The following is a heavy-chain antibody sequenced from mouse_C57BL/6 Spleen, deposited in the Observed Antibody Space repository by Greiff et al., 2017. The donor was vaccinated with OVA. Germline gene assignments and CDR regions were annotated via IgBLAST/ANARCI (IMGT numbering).Heavy chain of an antibody. J-gene: IGHJ4*01. V-gene: IGHV1-52*01. Sequence: QVHVKQPGAELVRPGSSVKLSCKASGYTFTSYWMHWVKQRPIQGLEWIGNIDPSDSETHYNQKFKDKATLTVDKSSSTAYMQLSSLTSEDSAVYYCARRRYYDYDENAMDYWGQGTSVTVSS. D-gene: IGHD2-4*01. CDR2: IDPSDSET. CDR3: ARRRYYDYDENAMDY. CDR1: GYTFTSYW.